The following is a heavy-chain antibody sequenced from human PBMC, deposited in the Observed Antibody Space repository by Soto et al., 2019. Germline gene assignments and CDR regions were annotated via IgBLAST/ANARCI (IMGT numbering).Heavy chain of an antibody. CDR2: ISSSSSTI. D-gene: IGHD6-13*01. V-gene: IGHV3-48*01. CDR3: ARDGGDSSSWYFAFDI. Sequence: GGSLRLSCAASGFTFSSYSMSWVRQAPGKGLEWVSYISSSSSTIYYADSVKGRFTISRDNAKNSLYLQMNSLRAEDTAVYYCARDGGDSSSWYFAFDIWGHGTMVTVSS. J-gene: IGHJ3*02. CDR1: GFTFSSYS.